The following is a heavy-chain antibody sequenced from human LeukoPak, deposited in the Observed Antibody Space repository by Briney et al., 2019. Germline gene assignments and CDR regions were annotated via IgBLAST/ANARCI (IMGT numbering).Heavy chain of an antibody. Sequence: SETLSLTCAVYGGSFSGYYWSWIRQPPGKGLEWIGYIYYSGSTNYNPSLKGRVTISVDTSKNQFSLKLSSVTAADTAVYYCARGSGGSYFDYWGQGTLVTVSS. V-gene: IGHV4-59*01. D-gene: IGHD1-26*01. J-gene: IGHJ4*02. CDR1: GGSFSGYY. CDR2: IYYSGST. CDR3: ARGSGGSYFDY.